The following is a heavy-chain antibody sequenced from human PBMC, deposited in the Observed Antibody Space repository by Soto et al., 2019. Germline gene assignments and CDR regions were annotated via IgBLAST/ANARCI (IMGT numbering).Heavy chain of an antibody. D-gene: IGHD3-22*01. CDR3: ARDQITASSGYSAWKFYYGMDV. CDR2: ISYDGSNK. V-gene: IGHV3-30-3*01. J-gene: IGHJ6*02. Sequence: PGGSLRLSCAASGFTFSSYAMHWVRQAPGKGLEWVAVISYDGSNKYYADSVKGRFTISRDNSKNTLYPQMNSPRAEDTAVYYCARDQITASSGYSAWKFYYGMDVWGQGTTVTVSS. CDR1: GFTFSSYA.